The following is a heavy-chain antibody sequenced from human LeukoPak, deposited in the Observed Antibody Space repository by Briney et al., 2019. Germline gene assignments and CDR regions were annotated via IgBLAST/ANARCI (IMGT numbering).Heavy chain of an antibody. CDR1: GYTFTVYY. Sequence: GASVTVSCTASGYTFTVYYMHWVRQAHGQGLEWMGWINPNSGGTNYAQKFQGRVTMTRDTSISTAYMELSRLRSDDTAVYYCATAEVVVITTAFDYWGQGTLVTVSS. D-gene: IGHD3-22*01. CDR3: ATAEVVVITTAFDY. J-gene: IGHJ4*02. CDR2: INPNSGGT. V-gene: IGHV1-2*02.